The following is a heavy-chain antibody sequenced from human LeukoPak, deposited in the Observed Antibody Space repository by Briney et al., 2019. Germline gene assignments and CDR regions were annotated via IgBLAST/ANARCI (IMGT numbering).Heavy chain of an antibody. V-gene: IGHV3-48*01. CDR3: ARDPNWGSGY. D-gene: IGHD7-27*01. Sequence: GGSLRLSCAASGFTFSSYSMNWVRQAPGKGLEWVSYISSSSSTIYYADSVKGRFTISRDNAKNSLYLQMNSLRVDDTAVYYCARDPNWGSGYWGQGTLVTVSS. J-gene: IGHJ4*02. CDR2: ISSSSSTI. CDR1: GFTFSSYS.